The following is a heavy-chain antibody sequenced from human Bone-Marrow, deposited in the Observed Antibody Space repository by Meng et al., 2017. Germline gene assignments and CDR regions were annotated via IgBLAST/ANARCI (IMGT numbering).Heavy chain of an antibody. Sequence: QVQLVQSGYELKKPGASVKVSCKASGYTFTSYAMNWVRQAPGQGLEWMGWINTNTGNPTYAQGFTGRFVFSLDTSVSTAYLQISSLKAEDTAVYYCAREQHIVVVTAIRGHWFDPWGQGTLVTVSS. CDR2: INTNTGNP. D-gene: IGHD2-21*02. J-gene: IGHJ5*02. V-gene: IGHV7-4-1*02. CDR1: GYTFTSYA. CDR3: AREQHIVVVTAIRGHWFDP.